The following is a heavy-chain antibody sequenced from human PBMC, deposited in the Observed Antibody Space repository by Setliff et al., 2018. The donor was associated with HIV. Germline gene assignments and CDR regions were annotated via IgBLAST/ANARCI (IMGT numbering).Heavy chain of an antibody. CDR1: GDTLTELS. CDR3: AGDLFPYYHDSSPYYPPGY. V-gene: IGHV1-24*01. D-gene: IGHD3-22*01. Sequence: ASVKVSCKVSGDTLTELSIHWVRQAPGKGLEWMGGFDPEDGETVYAQKFQGRVTMTEDTSTDTAYMELNSLRAEDTAVYYCAGDLFPYYHDSSPYYPPGYWGQGTLVTVSS. J-gene: IGHJ4*02. CDR2: FDPEDGET.